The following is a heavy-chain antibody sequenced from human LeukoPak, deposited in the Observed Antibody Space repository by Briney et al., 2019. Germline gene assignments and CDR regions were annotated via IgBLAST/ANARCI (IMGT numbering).Heavy chain of an antibody. J-gene: IGHJ4*02. CDR3: ARRGIAAAGYDY. CDR2: IYYSGTT. V-gene: IGHV4-59*08. Sequence: SETLPLTCTVSGGSISSYYWSWIRQPPGKGLEWIGYIYYSGTTNYNPSLKSRVTILVDTSKNQFSLNLSSVTAADTAVYYCARRGIAAAGYDYWGQGTLVTVSS. D-gene: IGHD6-13*01. CDR1: GGSISSYY.